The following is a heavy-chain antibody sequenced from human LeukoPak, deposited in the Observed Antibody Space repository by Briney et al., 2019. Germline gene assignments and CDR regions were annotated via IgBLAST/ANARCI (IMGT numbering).Heavy chain of an antibody. CDR3: ARKSMVRGNVFDP. J-gene: IGHJ5*02. Sequence: SSVKVSCKASGGTFSSYAISWVRQAPGQGLEWMGGIIPIFGTANYAQKFQGRVTITAGESTSTAYMELSSLRSEDTAVYYCARKSMVRGNVFDPWGQGTLVTVSS. V-gene: IGHV1-69*01. D-gene: IGHD3-10*01. CDR1: GGTFSSYA. CDR2: IIPIFGTA.